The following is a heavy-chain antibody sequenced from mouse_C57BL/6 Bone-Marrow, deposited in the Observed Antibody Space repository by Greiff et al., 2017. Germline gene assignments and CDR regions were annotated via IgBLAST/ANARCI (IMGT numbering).Heavy chain of an antibody. CDR1: GFTFSSYA. Sequence: EVQGVESGGGLVKPGGSLKLSCAASGFTFSSYAMSWVRQTPEKRLELVATISDGGSYTYYPDNVKGRFTISRDNAKNNLYLQMSHLKSEDTAMYYCARDGSYWYFDVWGTGTTVTVSS. V-gene: IGHV5-4*01. CDR2: ISDGGSYT. J-gene: IGHJ1*03. CDR3: ARDGSYWYFDV.